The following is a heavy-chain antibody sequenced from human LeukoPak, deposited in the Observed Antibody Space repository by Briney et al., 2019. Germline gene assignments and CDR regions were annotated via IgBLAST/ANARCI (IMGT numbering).Heavy chain of an antibody. D-gene: IGHD3-10*01. CDR3: AREGDSSSLGSSATNYFDY. V-gene: IGHV3-48*04. J-gene: IGHJ4*02. Sequence: GGSLRLSCAASGLTFSSYGMHWVRHAPGKGLEGVSYIRSSGTSIYYAESVKGRFTISRDNARNSVYLQMNNLRAEDTAVYYCAREGDSSSLGSSATNYFDYWGQGTLVTVSS. CDR1: GLTFSSYG. CDR2: IRSSGTSI.